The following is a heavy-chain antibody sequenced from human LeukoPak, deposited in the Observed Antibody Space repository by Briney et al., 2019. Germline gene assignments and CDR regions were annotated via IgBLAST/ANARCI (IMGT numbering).Heavy chain of an antibody. CDR1: GFTFSSYG. D-gene: IGHD4-17*01. V-gene: IGHV3-30*18. CDR3: AKTYTDYGDYAYYFDY. Sequence: GRSLRLSCAASGFTFSSYGMHWVRQAPGKGLEWVAVISYDGSNKYCADSVKGRFTISRDNSKNTLYLQMNSLRAEDTAVYYCAKTYTDYGDYAYYFDYWGQGTLVTVSS. J-gene: IGHJ4*02. CDR2: ISYDGSNK.